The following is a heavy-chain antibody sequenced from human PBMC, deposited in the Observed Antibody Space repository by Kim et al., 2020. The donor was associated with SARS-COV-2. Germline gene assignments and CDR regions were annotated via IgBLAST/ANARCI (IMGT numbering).Heavy chain of an antibody. J-gene: IGHJ4*02. V-gene: IGHV3-33*01. Sequence: GGSLRLSCAASGFTFSSYGMHWVRQAPGKGLEWVAVIWYDGSNKYYADSVKGRFTISRDNSKNTLYLQMNSLRAEDTAVYYCAREGGCSGGSCYPYFDYWGQGTLVTVSS. D-gene: IGHD2-15*01. CDR2: IWYDGSNK. CDR1: GFTFSSYG. CDR3: AREGGCSGGSCYPYFDY.